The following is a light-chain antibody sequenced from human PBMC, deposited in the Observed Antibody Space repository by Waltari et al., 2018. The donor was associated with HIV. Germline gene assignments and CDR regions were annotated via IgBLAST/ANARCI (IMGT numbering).Light chain of an antibody. CDR1: QSISNS. J-gene: IGKJ2*01. CDR2: AAS. CDR3: QQSYSTPRT. Sequence: DIQMTPSPSSMSASVGDRVPITCRTSQSISNSLNWYQQKPGKAPHLLIYAASNLQSGVPSRFSGSGSGTDFILTISALQPEDFATYYCQQSYSTPRTFGQGTKVEVK. V-gene: IGKV1-39*01.